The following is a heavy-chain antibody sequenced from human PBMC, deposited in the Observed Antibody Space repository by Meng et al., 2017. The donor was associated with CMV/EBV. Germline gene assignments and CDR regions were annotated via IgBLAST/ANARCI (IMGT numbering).Heavy chain of an antibody. D-gene: IGHD2-2*01. J-gene: IGHJ4*02. CDR3: ARGSTNCLDY. CDR1: GFTFDDYA. V-gene: IGHV3-9*01. CDR2: ISWNSGSI. Sequence: SLKISCAASGFTFDDYAMHWVRQAPGKGLEWVSGISWNSGSIGYADSVKGRFTISRDNAKNSLYLQMNSLRAEDTAVYYCARGSTNCLDYWGQGTLVTVSS.